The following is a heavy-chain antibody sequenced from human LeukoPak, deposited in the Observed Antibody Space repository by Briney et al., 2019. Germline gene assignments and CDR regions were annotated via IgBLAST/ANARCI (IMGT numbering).Heavy chain of an antibody. CDR1: GFTFSSYA. CDR2: ISGSGGST. V-gene: IGHV3-23*01. Sequence: GGSLRLSCAASGFTFSSYAMSWVRQAPGKGLEWASAISGSGGSTYYADSVKGRFTISRDNSKNTLYLQMNSLRAEDTAVYYCAKDRGVKPAANWFDPWGQGTLVTVSS. D-gene: IGHD2-2*01. J-gene: IGHJ5*02. CDR3: AKDRGVKPAANWFDP.